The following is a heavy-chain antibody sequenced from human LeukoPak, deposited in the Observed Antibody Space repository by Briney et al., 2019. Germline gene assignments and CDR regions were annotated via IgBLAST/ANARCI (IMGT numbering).Heavy chain of an antibody. D-gene: IGHD5-18*01. CDR3: ASLMGYSYGLRY. Sequence: GGSLRLSCAASGFTFSDYYMSWIRQAPGKGLEWVSYISSSGSTIYYADSVKGRFTISRDNAKNSLYLQMNSLKAEDTTVYYCASLMGYSYGLRYWGQGTLVNVSS. J-gene: IGHJ4*02. V-gene: IGHV3-11*04. CDR2: ISSSGSTI. CDR1: GFTFSDYY.